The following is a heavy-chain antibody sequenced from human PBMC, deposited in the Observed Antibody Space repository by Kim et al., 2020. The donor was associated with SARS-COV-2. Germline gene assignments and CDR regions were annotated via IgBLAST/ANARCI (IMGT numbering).Heavy chain of an antibody. J-gene: IGHJ2*01. V-gene: IGHV4-34*01. D-gene: IGHD3-9*01. Sequence: SETLSLTCAVYGGSFSGYYWSWIRQPPGKGLEWIGEINHSGSTNYNPSLKSRVTISVDTSKNQFSLKLSSVTAADTAVYYCARAARYFDWSSSFYWYFDLWGRGTLVTVSS. CDR2: INHSGST. CDR3: ARAARYFDWSSSFYWYFDL. CDR1: GGSFSGYY.